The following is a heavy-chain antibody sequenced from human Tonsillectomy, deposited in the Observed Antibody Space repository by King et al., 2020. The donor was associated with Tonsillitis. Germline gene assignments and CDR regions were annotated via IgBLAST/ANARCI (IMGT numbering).Heavy chain of an antibody. J-gene: IGHJ3*02. D-gene: IGHD3-16*01. Sequence: QLAQSGGGVVQPGRSLRLSCAASGFTFSSYAMHWVRQAPGKGLEWVAVISYDGSNKYYADSVKGRFTISRDNSKNTLYLQMNSLRAEDTAVYYCAREGDLKAFDIWGQGTMVTVSS. V-gene: IGHV3-30-3*01. CDR1: GFTFSSYA. CDR2: ISYDGSNK. CDR3: AREGDLKAFDI.